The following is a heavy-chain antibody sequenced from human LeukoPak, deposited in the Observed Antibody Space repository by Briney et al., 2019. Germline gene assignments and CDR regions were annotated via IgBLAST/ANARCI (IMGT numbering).Heavy chain of an antibody. V-gene: IGHV3-30*18. CDR1: GFTFSSYG. CDR2: ISYDGSNK. Sequence: PGRSLRLSCAASGFTFSSYGMHWVRQAPGKGLEWVAVISYDGSNKYYADSVKGRFTISRDNSKNTLYLQMNSLGAEDTAVYYCAKDIGSGWYDYYYYGMDVWGQGTTVTVSS. CDR3: AKDIGSGWYDYYYYGMDV. D-gene: IGHD6-13*01. J-gene: IGHJ6*02.